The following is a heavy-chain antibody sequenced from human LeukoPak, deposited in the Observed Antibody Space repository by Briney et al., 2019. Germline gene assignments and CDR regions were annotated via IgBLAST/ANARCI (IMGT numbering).Heavy chain of an antibody. CDR1: GGSISSSSYY. Sequence: SETLSLTCTVSGGSISSSSYYWGWIRQPPGKGLEWIGSIYYSGSTYYNPSLKSRVTISVDTSKNQFSLKLSSVTAEDTAVYYCAKERSPVMVNYYMDVWGKGTTVTVSS. D-gene: IGHD5-18*01. CDR2: IYYSGST. CDR3: AKERSPVMVNYYMDV. J-gene: IGHJ6*03. V-gene: IGHV4-39*07.